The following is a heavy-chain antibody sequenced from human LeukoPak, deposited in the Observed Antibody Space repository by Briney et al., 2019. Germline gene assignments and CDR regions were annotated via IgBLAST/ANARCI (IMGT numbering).Heavy chain of an antibody. CDR1: GGTSSSYA. CDR2: IIPIFGTA. Sequence: GASVKVSCKASGGTSSSYAISWVRQAPGQGLEWMGGIIPIFGTANYAQKFQGRVTITADESTSAAYMELSSLRSEDTAVYYCARGVDRDYYYYYMDVWGKGTTVTISS. CDR3: ARGVDRDYYYYYMDV. V-gene: IGHV1-69*13. D-gene: IGHD2-8*01. J-gene: IGHJ6*03.